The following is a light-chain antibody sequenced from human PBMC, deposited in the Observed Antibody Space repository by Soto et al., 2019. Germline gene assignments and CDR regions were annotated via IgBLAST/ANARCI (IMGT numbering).Light chain of an antibody. CDR2: DAS. J-gene: IGKJ2*01. Sequence: DIVLTQSPATLSLSPGERATLSCGASQTVSSSYLAWYQQKPGLAPRLLIYDASSRSTGIPDRFSGSGSGTDFTLTISRLEPEDVAVYYCEQYGSSPYNFGQGTKLEIK. V-gene: IGKV3D-20*01. CDR3: EQYGSSPYN. CDR1: QTVSSSY.